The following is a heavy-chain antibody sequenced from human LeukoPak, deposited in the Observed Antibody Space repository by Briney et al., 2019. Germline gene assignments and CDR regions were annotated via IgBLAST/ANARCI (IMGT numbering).Heavy chain of an antibody. D-gene: IGHD6-13*01. CDR3: ARDGSPARFDY. CDR1: GYTFNTYY. V-gene: IGHV1-46*02. Sequence: ASVKVSCETSGYTFNTYYIHWVRQAPGQGLEWMGIINPSGGSTTYAQKFQGRVTMTRDTSTTTVYMELNNLKSEDTAVYYCARDGSPARFDYWGHGTLVTVSS. J-gene: IGHJ4*01. CDR2: INPSGGST.